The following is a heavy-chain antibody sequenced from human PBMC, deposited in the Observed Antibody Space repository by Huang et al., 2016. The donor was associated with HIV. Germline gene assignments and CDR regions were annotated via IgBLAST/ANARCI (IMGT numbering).Heavy chain of an antibody. Sequence: EVQLVESGGGLVKPGGSLRLSCAASGFSLDSYNMYWVRQTPGKGRQWVSSSSPSSSFIDYADAVKGRFSISRDNAKNSLYLQMNNLREEDTAVYYCARDRGQQLSPFDSWGQGTLVTVSS. J-gene: IGHJ4*02. D-gene: IGHD6-13*01. V-gene: IGHV3-21*01. CDR1: GFSLDSYN. CDR2: SSPSSSFI. CDR3: ARDRGQQLSPFDS.